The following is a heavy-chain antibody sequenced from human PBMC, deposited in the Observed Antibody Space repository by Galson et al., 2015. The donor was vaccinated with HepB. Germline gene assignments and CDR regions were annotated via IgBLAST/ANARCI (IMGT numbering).Heavy chain of an antibody. J-gene: IGHJ4*02. Sequence: SVKVSCKASGYTFTSYYMHWVRQAPGQGLEWMGIINPSGGSTSYAQKFQGRVTMTRDTSMSTVYMELSSLRSEDTAVYYCARDWLGATMVYWGQGTLVTVSS. D-gene: IGHD1-26*01. CDR1: GYTFTSYY. CDR3: ARDWLGATMVY. CDR2: INPSGGST. V-gene: IGHV1-46*01.